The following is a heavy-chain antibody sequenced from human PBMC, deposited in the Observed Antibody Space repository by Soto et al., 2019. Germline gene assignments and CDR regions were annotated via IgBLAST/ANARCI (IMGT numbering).Heavy chain of an antibody. J-gene: IGHJ3*02. CDR2: IYYSGST. Sequence: QVQLQESGPGLVKPSETLSLTCTVSGGSISSYYWSWIRQPPGKGLEWIGYIYYSGSTNYNPSLKSRVTISVDTSKNQFSLKLRSVTAADTAVYYCARMYGHAFDIWGQGTVVTVSS. CDR3: ARMYGHAFDI. V-gene: IGHV4-59*08. D-gene: IGHD2-8*01. CDR1: GGSISSYY.